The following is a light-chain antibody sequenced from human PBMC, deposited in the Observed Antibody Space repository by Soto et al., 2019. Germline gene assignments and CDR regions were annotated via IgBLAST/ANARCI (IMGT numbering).Light chain of an antibody. CDR1: QSVLYSSNNKNY. Sequence: DIVMTQSPDSLAESLGERATINCKSSQSVLYSSNNKNYLAWYQQKPGQPPKLLIHWASTRESGVPDRFSGRGCGADFTRIIGSVQAEDVAVFYCQQYQGTPQVTFGGGTKGEIK. V-gene: IGKV4-1*01. CDR2: WAS. CDR3: QQYQGTPQVT. J-gene: IGKJ4*02.